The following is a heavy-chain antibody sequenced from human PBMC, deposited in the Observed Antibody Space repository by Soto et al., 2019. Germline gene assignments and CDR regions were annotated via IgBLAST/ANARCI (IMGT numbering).Heavy chain of an antibody. Sequence: PCGSLRLSCAASGFTFSSYGMHWVRQAPGKGLEWVAVISYDGSNKYYADSVKGRFTISRDNSKNTLYLQMNSLRAEDTAVYYCAKVGGSGPGYYYYGMDVWGQGTTVTVSS. J-gene: IGHJ6*02. CDR3: AKVGGSGPGYYYYGMDV. CDR2: ISYDGSNK. D-gene: IGHD1-26*01. V-gene: IGHV3-30*18. CDR1: GFTFSSYG.